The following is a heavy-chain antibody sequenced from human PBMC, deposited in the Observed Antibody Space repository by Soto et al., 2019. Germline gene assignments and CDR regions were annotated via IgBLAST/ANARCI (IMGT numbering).Heavy chain of an antibody. Sequence: QVQLQESGPGLVKPSETLSLTCTVSGGSISSYYWSWIRQPPGKGLEWIGYIYYSGSTNYNPSLRCRVTISVDTSKNQVSLKLSSVTAADTAVYYCARRWGVALAYWGQGTLVTVSS. D-gene: IGHD3-16*01. J-gene: IGHJ4*02. CDR1: GGSISSYY. CDR2: IYYSGST. V-gene: IGHV4-59*08. CDR3: ARRWGVALAY.